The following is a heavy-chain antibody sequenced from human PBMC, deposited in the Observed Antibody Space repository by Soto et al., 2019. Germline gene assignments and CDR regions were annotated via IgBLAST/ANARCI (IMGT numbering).Heavy chain of an antibody. V-gene: IGHV4-31*03. Sequence: QVQLQESGPGLVKPSQTLSLTCTVSGGSISSGGYYWSWIRQHPGKGLEWIGYIYYSGSTYYNPSLKSRVTISVDTSKNQFYLKLSSVTAADTAVYYCARRRFTMVRGVIHYYYYYMDVWGKGTTVTVSS. D-gene: IGHD3-10*01. CDR3: ARRRFTMVRGVIHYYYYYMDV. J-gene: IGHJ6*03. CDR1: GGSISSGGYY. CDR2: IYYSGST.